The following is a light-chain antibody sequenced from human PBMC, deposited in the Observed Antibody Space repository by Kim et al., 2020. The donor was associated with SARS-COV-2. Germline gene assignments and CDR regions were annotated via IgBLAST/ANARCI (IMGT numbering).Light chain of an antibody. CDR2: GAS. CDR3: QQYNDWPPIT. CDR1: QSVSSN. Sequence: SPGERATLSCRASQSVSSNLAWYQQKPGQAPRLLIYGASTRAAGIPARFSGSGSRTEFTLTISSLQSEDFAVYYCQQYNDWPPITFGQGTRLEIK. J-gene: IGKJ5*01. V-gene: IGKV3-15*01.